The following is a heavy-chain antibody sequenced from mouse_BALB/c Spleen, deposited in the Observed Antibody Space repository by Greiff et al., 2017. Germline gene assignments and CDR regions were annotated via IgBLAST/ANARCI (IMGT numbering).Heavy chain of an antibody. CDR2: IRLKSNNYAT. Sequence: EVQGVESGGGLVQPGGSMKLSCVASGFTFSNYWMNWVRQSPEKGLEWVAEIRLKSNNYATHYAESVKGRFTISRDDSKSSVYLQMNNLRAEDTGIYYCTRDYYGSSPYYFDYWGQGTTLTVSS. CDR3: TRDYYGSSPYYFDY. CDR1: GFTFSNYW. J-gene: IGHJ2*01. D-gene: IGHD1-1*01. V-gene: IGHV6-6*02.